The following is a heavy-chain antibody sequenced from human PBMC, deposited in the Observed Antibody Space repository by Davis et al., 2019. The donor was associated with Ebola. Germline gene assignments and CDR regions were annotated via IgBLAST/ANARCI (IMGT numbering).Heavy chain of an antibody. D-gene: IGHD2-15*01. CDR3: AKDFPGRGMGFDH. CDR2: IRKDGNNE. J-gene: IGHJ4*02. V-gene: IGHV3-30*02. CDR1: GFTFSSYD. Sequence: GESLKISCAASGFTFSSYDMHWVRQAPGRGLAWVAFIRKDGNNERYADSVKGRFTISRDNSKNTLYLQMNSLRPEDTAVYYCAKDFPGRGMGFDHWGQGTLVTVSS.